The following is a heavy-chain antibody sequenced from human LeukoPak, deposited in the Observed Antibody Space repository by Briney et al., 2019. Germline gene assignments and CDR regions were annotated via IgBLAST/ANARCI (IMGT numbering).Heavy chain of an antibody. V-gene: IGHV4-4*07. CDR3: AREGLITGTTNSVIDY. CDR2: IYTSGST. D-gene: IGHD1-7*01. Sequence: SETLSLTCAVYGGSFSGYYWSWIRQPAGKGLEWIGRIYTSGSTNYNPSLKSRVTMSVDTSKNQFSLKLSSVTAADTAVYYCAREGLITGTTNSVIDYWGQGTLVTVSS. CDR1: GGSFSGYY. J-gene: IGHJ4*02.